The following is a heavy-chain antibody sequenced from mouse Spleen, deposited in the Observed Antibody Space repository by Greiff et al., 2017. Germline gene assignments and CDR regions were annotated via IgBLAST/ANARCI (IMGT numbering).Heavy chain of an antibody. CDR3: ARNWLWTTVVATGFDY. Sequence: VQLQQSDAELVKPGASVKISCKVSGYTFTDHTIHWMKQRPEQGLEWIGYIYPRDGSTKYNEKFKGKATLTADKSSSTAYMQLNSLTSEDSAVYFCARNWLWTTVVATGFDYWGQGTTLTVSS. V-gene: IGHV1-78*01. CDR2: IYPRDGST. J-gene: IGHJ2*01. CDR1: GYTFTDHT. D-gene: IGHD1-1*01.